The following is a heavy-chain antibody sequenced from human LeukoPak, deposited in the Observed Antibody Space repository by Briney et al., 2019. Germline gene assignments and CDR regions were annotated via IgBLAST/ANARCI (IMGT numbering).Heavy chain of an antibody. CDR2: INSDGRST. Sequence: HAGGSQRLSCAGAGFTFSSNWMHWVRHGPGKGLVWVSLINSDGRSTTYADSVKGRFTISRDNAKNTLYLQMNSLRAEDTAVYYCARAADYYDSSGYKTPPGYWGQGTLVTVSS. CDR3: ARAADYYDSSGYKTPPGY. CDR1: GFTFSSNW. D-gene: IGHD3-22*01. J-gene: IGHJ4*02. V-gene: IGHV3-74*01.